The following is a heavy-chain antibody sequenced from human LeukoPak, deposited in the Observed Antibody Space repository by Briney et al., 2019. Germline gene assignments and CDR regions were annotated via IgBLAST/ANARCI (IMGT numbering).Heavy chain of an antibody. CDR1: GFTFSSNW. J-gene: IGHJ4*02. Sequence: GGSLRLSCAASGFTFSSNWMSWVRQAPGKGLEWVANINQDESVKYYVDSVKGRFTISRDNAKNSLYLQMNSLRVEDTAVYYCASGGSGDWTLRGQGTLVTVSP. CDR2: INQDESVK. D-gene: IGHD2-21*02. V-gene: IGHV3-7*01. CDR3: ASGGSGDWTL.